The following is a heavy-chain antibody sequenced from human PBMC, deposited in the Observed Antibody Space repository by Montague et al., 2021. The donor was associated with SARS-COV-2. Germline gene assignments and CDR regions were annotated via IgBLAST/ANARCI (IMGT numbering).Heavy chain of an antibody. Sequence: SETLSLTCTVSGGSLNNYFWSWIRQPPGKGLEWVGYISDSGSTKYNPSLQSRVTISVDTARSQFSLKLLSVTAADTAFYYCARVDNSGPGEYWGQGILVSVSS. CDR2: ISDSGST. J-gene: IGHJ4*02. CDR1: GGSLNNYF. CDR3: ARVDNSGPGEY. V-gene: IGHV4-59*08. D-gene: IGHD3-22*01.